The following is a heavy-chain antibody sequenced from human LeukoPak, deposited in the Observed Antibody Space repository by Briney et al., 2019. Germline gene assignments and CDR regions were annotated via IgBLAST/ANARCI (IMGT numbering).Heavy chain of an antibody. J-gene: IGHJ4*02. D-gene: IGHD6-13*01. CDR3: AREVAAGSFDY. V-gene: IGHV1-2*02. Sequence: GASVKVSCKASAYTFTDYYMHWVRQAPGQGLEWMGWINPNSGGTNYAQKFQGRVTMTRDTSISTAYMELSRLRSDDTAVYYCAREVAAGSFDYWGQGTRVTVSS. CDR2: INPNSGGT. CDR1: AYTFTDYY.